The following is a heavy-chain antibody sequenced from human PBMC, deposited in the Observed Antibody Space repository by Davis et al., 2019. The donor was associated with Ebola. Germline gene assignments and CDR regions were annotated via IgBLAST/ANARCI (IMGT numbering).Heavy chain of an antibody. CDR1: GYSFTSYW. CDR2: IYPGDSDT. D-gene: IGHD2-15*01. J-gene: IGHJ6*02. V-gene: IGHV5-51*01. Sequence: GESLKISCKGSGYSFTSYWIGWVRQLPGKGLEWMGIIYPGDSDTRYSPSFQGQVTISADKSISTAYLQWNSLKASDTAIYYCARMPRGYLDEGYALDVWGQGTTVTVSS. CDR3: ARMPRGYLDEGYALDV.